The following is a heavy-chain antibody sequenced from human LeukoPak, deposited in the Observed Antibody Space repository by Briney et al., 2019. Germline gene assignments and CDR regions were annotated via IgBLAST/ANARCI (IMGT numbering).Heavy chain of an antibody. CDR3: AKELYGNPSGY. Sequence: GGSLRLSCAASGFTLRSSAMSWVRQAPGKGLKWVSAISGDGGTISYAASVRGRCTISRDNAKNTLFLQMSSLRAGDTALYYCAKELYGNPSGYWGQGTRVTVSS. V-gene: IGHV3-23*01. CDR1: GFTLRSSA. J-gene: IGHJ4*02. D-gene: IGHD2-8*01. CDR2: ISGDGGTI.